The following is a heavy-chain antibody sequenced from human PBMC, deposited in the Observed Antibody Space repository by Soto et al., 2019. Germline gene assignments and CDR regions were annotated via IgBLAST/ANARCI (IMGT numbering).Heavy chain of an antibody. V-gene: IGHV4-4*02. CDR1: GGSISNNRW. Sequence: QVKLQESGPGLEKPSGTLSLTCAVSGGSISNNRWWTWVRQAPGKGLEWIGEIHDRGSTNYNLSLKSLATVSIDRAKNQFSLEMRAVTAADTAVYYCAGQWAAGYGAFAPWGQGILVTVSS. D-gene: IGHD3-9*01. CDR3: AGQWAAGYGAFAP. J-gene: IGHJ5*02. CDR2: IHDRGST.